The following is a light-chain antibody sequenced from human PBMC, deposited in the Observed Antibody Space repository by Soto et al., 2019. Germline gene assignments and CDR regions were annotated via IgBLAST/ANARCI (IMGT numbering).Light chain of an antibody. V-gene: IGLV1-40*01. CDR3: QSYDNSLRV. J-gene: IGLJ2*01. Sequence: QSVLTQPPSVSGAPGQRVTISCTGSSSNIGAGYDVHWYQQLPGTAPKLLIYANSNRPSGVPDRFSGSKSGTSAFLAITGLQAEDEADYYCQSYDNSLRVFGGGTKVTVL. CDR2: ANS. CDR1: SSNIGAGYD.